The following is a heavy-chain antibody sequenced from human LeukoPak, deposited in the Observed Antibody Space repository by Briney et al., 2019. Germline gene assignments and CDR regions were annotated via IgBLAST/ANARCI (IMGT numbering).Heavy chain of an antibody. CDR3: TRTDYYGSGSYDY. V-gene: IGHV3-73*01. D-gene: IGHD3-10*01. J-gene: IGHJ4*02. CDR2: IRSKANSYAT. CDR1: GFTFSGSA. Sequence: DPGGSLRLSCAASGFTFSGSAMHWVRQASGKGLEWVGRIRSKANSYATAYAASVKGRFTISRDDSKNTAYLQMNSLKTEDTAVYYCTRTDYYGSGSYDYWGQGTLVTVSS.